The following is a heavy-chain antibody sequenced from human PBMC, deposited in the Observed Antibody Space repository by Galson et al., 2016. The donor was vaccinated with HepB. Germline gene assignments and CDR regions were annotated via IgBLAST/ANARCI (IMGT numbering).Heavy chain of an antibody. J-gene: IGHJ4*02. V-gene: IGHV3-23*01. CDR1: GFTFGRYA. D-gene: IGHD4-23*01. CDR2: ISGDAEKT. CDR3: AKDGGGNYIEGGGESDY. Sequence: SLRLSCAASGFTFGRYAMSWVRQAPGKGLEWVAAISGDAEKTYYAASAKGRFTISRDNSRDTVYLQLNSLRAEDTAVYYCAKDGGGNYIEGGGESDYWGQGTLVAVSS.